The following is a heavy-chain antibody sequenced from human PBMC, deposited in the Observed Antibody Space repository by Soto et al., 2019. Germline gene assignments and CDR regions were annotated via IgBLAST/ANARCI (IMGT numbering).Heavy chain of an antibody. V-gene: IGHV4-61*08. CDR3: ASLWSGDYYYYGMDV. CDR2: IYYSGST. D-gene: IGHD3-3*01. J-gene: IGHJ6*02. Sequence: SETLSLTCTVSGGSISSGGYYWSWIRQHPGKGLEWIGYIYYSGSTNYNPSLKSRVTISVDTSKNQFSLKLSSVTAADTAVYYCASLWSGDYYYYGMDVWGQGTTVTVSS. CDR1: GGSISSGGYY.